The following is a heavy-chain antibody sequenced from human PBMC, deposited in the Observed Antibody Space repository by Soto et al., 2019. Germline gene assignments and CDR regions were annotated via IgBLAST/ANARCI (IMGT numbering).Heavy chain of an antibody. CDR2: IYNSGRI. Sequence: PSETLSLTCTVSGASVSNYFWSWIRQPPGKGLEWIGYIYNSGRINYNPSLKSRVTISVDTSKNQFSLKLTSVTAADTAVYFCTRGSAAPLSLLYFDTWGQGTPVTVSS. D-gene: IGHD2-15*01. J-gene: IGHJ4*02. V-gene: IGHV4-59*02. CDR3: TRGSAAPLSLLYFDT. CDR1: GASVSNYF.